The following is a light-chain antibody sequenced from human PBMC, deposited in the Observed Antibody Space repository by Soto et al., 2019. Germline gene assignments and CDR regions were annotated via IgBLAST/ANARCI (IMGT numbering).Light chain of an antibody. CDR2: GAS. V-gene: IGKV1-5*01. CDR3: QQYSSSSPT. J-gene: IGKJ2*01. Sequence: DIQMTQSPSTLLASVGDRVTITCRASQSISSWLAWYQQKPGKAPKLLIYGASSLESGVPSRFSGSGSVTEFTLTIDSLQPDDFATYYCQQYSSSSPTFGQGTKLEI. CDR1: QSISSW.